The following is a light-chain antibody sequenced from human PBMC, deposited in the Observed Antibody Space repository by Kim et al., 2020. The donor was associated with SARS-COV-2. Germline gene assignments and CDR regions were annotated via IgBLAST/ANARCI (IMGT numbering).Light chain of an antibody. J-gene: IGLJ3*02. Sequence: QSVLTQPPSVSGAPGQRVTISCTGSSSNIGAGYDVHWYQQLPGTAPKLLIYGNSNRPSGVPDRFSGSKSGTSASLAITGLQAEDEADYYCQSYDSSLSWVFGGGTQLIVL. CDR2: GNS. CDR3: QSYDSSLSWV. V-gene: IGLV1-40*01. CDR1: SSNIGAGYD.